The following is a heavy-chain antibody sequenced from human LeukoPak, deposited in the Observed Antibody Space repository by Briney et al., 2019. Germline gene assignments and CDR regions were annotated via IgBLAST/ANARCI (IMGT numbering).Heavy chain of an antibody. CDR2: IYYSGST. J-gene: IGHJ4*02. CDR1: GGSISSSPYY. Sequence: SETLSLTCTVSGGSISSSPYYWGWIRQPPGKGLEWIGSIYYSGSTYYNPSLKSRVTISAETSKNEFSLKVAYVTAADTAVYYCARTYGSGWFMWGQGILVTVSS. CDR3: ARTYGSGWFM. D-gene: IGHD6-19*01. V-gene: IGHV4-39*01.